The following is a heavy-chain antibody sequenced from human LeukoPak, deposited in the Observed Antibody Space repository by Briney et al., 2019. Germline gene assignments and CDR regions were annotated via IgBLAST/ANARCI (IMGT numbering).Heavy chain of an antibody. V-gene: IGHV3-21*04. CDR3: ARDLYSYGRFDY. D-gene: IGHD5-18*01. J-gene: IGHJ4*02. Sequence: GGSLRLSCAASGFTFSSYSMNWVRQAPGKGLEWVSSISSSSSYIYYADSVRGRFTISRDNAKNSLYLQMNTLRDEDTAVYYCARDLYSYGRFDYWGQGTLVTISS. CDR2: ISSSSSYI. CDR1: GFTFSSYS.